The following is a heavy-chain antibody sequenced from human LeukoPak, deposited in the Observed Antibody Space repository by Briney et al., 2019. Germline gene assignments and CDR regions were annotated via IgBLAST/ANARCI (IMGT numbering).Heavy chain of an antibody. CDR3: ARVLYGSGSYSFDY. Sequence: ASVKVSCKASGYTFTGYYMHWVRQAPGQGLEWMGWINPNSGGTNYAQKFQGRVTMTRDTSISTAYMELSRLRSDDTAVYYCARVLYGSGSYSFDYWGQGTLVTISS. CDR1: GYTFTGYY. J-gene: IGHJ4*02. D-gene: IGHD3-10*01. CDR2: INPNSGGT. V-gene: IGHV1-2*02.